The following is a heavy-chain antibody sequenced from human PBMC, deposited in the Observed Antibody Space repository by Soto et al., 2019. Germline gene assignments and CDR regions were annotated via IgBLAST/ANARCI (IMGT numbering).Heavy chain of an antibody. V-gene: IGHV2-5*02. CDR3: AHGYSYAHYFVS. D-gene: IGHD5-18*01. J-gene: IGHJ4*02. CDR1: GFSLSTNAVG. Sequence: QITLKESGPTLVKPTQTLTLTCAFSGFSLSTNAVGVGWIRQPPGKALEWLALIYWDDDKRYSPSLKSRLTITKEPSKKQVVLTMTNMDPLDTATYYCAHGYSYAHYFVSWGQGTLVTVSS. CDR2: IYWDDDK.